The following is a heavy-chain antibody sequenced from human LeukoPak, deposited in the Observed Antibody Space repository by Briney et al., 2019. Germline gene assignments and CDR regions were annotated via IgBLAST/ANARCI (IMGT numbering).Heavy chain of an antibody. Sequence: GGSLRLSCAASGFTFSDYEMNWVRQAPGKGLEWLSYISSSGSTKYYADSVKGRFTISRDNAKNSLYLQMNSLRAEDTALYYCAKDIRLTMVRGVTLVNWGQGTWSPSPQ. D-gene: IGHD3-10*01. CDR3: AKDIRLTMVRGVTLVN. V-gene: IGHV3-48*03. CDR2: ISSSGSTK. J-gene: IGHJ4*02. CDR1: GFTFSDYE.